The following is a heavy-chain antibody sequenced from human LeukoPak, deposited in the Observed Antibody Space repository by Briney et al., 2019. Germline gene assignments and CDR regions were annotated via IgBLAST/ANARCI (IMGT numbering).Heavy chain of an antibody. V-gene: IGHV3-74*01. J-gene: IGHJ6*02. D-gene: IGHD1-1*01. CDR1: GFTFNNYW. Sequence: GGPLRLSCAASGFTFNNYWIHWVRQVPGKGLVWVSRINNDGSSASYVDSVKGRFTISRDNAKNTLFLQMNSLRAEDTAVYYCARRGTGHGMDVWGQGTTVIVSS. CDR3: ARRGTGHGMDV. CDR2: INNDGSSA.